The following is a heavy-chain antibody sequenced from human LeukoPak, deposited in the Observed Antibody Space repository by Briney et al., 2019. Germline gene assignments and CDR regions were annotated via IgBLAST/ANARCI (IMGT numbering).Heavy chain of an antibody. J-gene: IGHJ4*02. CDR3: ARDGSGVWFDY. V-gene: IGHV1-18*01. CDR2: INAYNGDT. CDR1: GYTFTSYD. D-gene: IGHD3-10*01. Sequence: ASVKVSCKVSGYTFTSYDINWVRQATGQGLEWMAWINAYNGDTNYAQKFQGRVTLTTDTSTSTAYMELRSLRSDDTAVYYCARDGSGVWFDYWGQGTLVTVSS.